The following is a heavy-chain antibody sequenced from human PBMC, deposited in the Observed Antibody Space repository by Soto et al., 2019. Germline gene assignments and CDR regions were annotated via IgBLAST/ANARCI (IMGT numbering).Heavy chain of an antibody. CDR1: GYNFMPYG. V-gene: IGHV1-18*04. CDR2: ISPWKGNT. D-gene: IGHD1-26*01. J-gene: IGHJ4*02. CDR3: ARDLDPSGTYYTDY. Sequence: ASVKVSCKASGYNFMPYGVNWVRQAPGQGLEWMGWISPWKGNTNYAQSFQGRVTMTTDTSTSTAYMELRSLTSDDTAVYYCARDLDPSGTYYTDYCDPGTLITVSS.